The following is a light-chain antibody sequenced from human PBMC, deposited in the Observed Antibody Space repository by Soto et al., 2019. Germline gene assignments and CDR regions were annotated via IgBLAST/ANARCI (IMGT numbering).Light chain of an antibody. J-gene: IGLJ3*02. CDR2: EVS. CDR3: TSYAGDTSLGV. CDR1: SSDVGGYNY. V-gene: IGLV2-8*01. Sequence: QSVLTQPPSASGSPGQSVTISCTGTSSDVGGYNYVSWYQQHPGKAPTLMIYEVSKRPSGVPDRFSGSKSGNTASLTVSGLQAEDEADYYCTSYAGDTSLGVLGGGTKLTVL.